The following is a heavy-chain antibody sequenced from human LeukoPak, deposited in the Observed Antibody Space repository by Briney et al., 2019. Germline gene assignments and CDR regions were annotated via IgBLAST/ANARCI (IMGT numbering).Heavy chain of an antibody. J-gene: IGHJ4*02. V-gene: IGHV4-39*01. D-gene: IGHD5-12*01. CDR1: GGSISSSSYY. Sequence: SETLSLTCTVSGGSISSSSYYWGWIRQPPGKGLEWIGSIYYSGSTYYNPSLKSRVTISVDTSKNQFSLKLSSVTAADTAVYYCARPRVATIHPLDYWGQGTLVTVSS. CDR3: ARPRVATIHPLDY. CDR2: IYYSGST.